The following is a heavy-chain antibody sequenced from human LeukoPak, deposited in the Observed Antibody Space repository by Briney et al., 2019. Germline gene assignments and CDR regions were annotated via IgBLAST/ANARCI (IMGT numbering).Heavy chain of an antibody. CDR1: GFTFSSYW. V-gene: IGHV3-74*01. CDR3: ARARIAVAGFDY. CDR2: INRDGSST. J-gene: IGHJ4*02. Sequence: GGSLRLSCAASGFTFSSYWMHWVRQAPGKGLVWVSRINRDGSSTSYADSVKGRFTISRDNAKSTLYLQMNSLRAEDTAVYYCARARIAVAGFDYWGQGTLVTVSS. D-gene: IGHD6-19*01.